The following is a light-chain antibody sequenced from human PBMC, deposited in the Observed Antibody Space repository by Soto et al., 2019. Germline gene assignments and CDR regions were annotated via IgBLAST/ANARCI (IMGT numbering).Light chain of an antibody. V-gene: IGLV2-14*03. CDR1: SSDVGTYNY. J-gene: IGLJ1*01. CDR2: DVS. CDR3: NSYTSSSTPYV. Sequence: QSVLTQPASVSGSPGQSITISCTGTSSDVGTYNYVSWYQHHPGTAPRLLIYDVSDRPSGVSNRFSGSKSGNTASLTISGLQAEDEADYYCNSYTSSSTPYVFGSGTKLTVL.